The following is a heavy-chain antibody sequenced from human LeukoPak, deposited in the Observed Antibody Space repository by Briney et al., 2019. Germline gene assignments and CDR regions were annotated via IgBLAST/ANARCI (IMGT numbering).Heavy chain of an antibody. J-gene: IGHJ4*02. Sequence: ASVKVSCKASGYTFTGYYMHWVRQAPGQGLEWMGWINPNSGGTNYAQKFQGRVTMTRDTSISTAYMELSRLRSDDTAVYYCARAGSLYCSGGSCHYYFDYWGQGTLVTVSS. CDR1: GYTFTGYY. CDR2: INPNSGGT. CDR3: ARAGSLYCSGGSCHYYFDY. D-gene: IGHD2-15*01. V-gene: IGHV1-2*02.